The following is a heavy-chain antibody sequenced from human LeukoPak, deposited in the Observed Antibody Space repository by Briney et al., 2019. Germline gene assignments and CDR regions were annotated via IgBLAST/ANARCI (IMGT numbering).Heavy chain of an antibody. V-gene: IGHV3-21*01. CDR3: ARGRWFGELSGYYYYYYMDV. D-gene: IGHD3-10*01. CDR2: ISSSSSYI. CDR1: GFTLSNYN. Sequence: GGSLRLSCAASGFTLSNYNMNWVRQAPGKGLEWVSSISSSSSYIYYADSVKGRFTISRDNAKNSLYLQMNSLRAEDTAVYYCARGRWFGELSGYYYYYYMDVWGKGTTVTISS. J-gene: IGHJ6*03.